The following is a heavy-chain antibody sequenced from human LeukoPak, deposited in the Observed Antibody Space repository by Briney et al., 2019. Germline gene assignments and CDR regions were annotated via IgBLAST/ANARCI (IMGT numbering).Heavy chain of an antibody. D-gene: IGHD3-22*01. Sequence: PSETLSLTCTVSGGSISSSSYYWGWIRQPPGKGLEWIGSIYYSGSTYYNPSHKSRVTISVDTSKNQFSLKLSSVTAADTAVYYCARLTMIVVVITTGYFDYWGQGTLVTVSS. J-gene: IGHJ4*02. V-gene: IGHV4-39*01. CDR2: IYYSGST. CDR3: ARLTMIVVVITTGYFDY. CDR1: GGSISSSSYY.